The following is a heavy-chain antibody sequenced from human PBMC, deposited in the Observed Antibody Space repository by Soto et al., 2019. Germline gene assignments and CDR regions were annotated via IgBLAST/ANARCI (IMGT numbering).Heavy chain of an antibody. CDR1: GFTFSNAW. Sequence: EVQLVESGGGLVKSGGSLRLSCAASGFTFSNAWMSWVRQAPGKGLEWVGRIKSKTDGGTTDYAAPVKGRFTISRDDSKNTLYLQMNSLKTEDTAVYYCTTDKGREAFDIWGQGTMVTVSS. CDR2: IKSKTDGGTT. CDR3: TTDKGREAFDI. V-gene: IGHV3-15*01. J-gene: IGHJ3*02.